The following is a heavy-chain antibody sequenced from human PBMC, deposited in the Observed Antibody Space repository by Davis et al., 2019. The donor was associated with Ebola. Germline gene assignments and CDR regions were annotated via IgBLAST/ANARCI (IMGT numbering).Heavy chain of an antibody. CDR3: AKSRVKIRYFDYDGMDV. J-gene: IGHJ6*02. D-gene: IGHD3-9*01. Sequence: PGGSLRLSCAASGFTFSSYGMHWVRQAPGKGLEWVAVISYDGSNEYYADSVKGRFTISRDNSKNTVSLQMNSLRGEDTAVYFCAKSRVKIRYFDYDGMDVWGQGTTVTVSS. CDR1: GFTFSSYG. V-gene: IGHV3-30*18. CDR2: ISYDGSNE.